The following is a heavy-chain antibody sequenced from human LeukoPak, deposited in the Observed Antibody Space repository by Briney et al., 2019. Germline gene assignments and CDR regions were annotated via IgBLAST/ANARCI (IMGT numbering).Heavy chain of an antibody. CDR2: INHSGST. CDR1: GGSFSGYY. CDR3: ARHRWFGEFSFGY. V-gene: IGHV4-34*01. Sequence: SETLSLTCAVYGGSFSGYYWSWIRQPPGKWLEWIGEINHSGSTNYNPSLKSRVTISVDTSKNQFSLKLSSVTAADTAVYYCARHRWFGEFSFGYWGQGTLVTVSS. D-gene: IGHD3-10*01. J-gene: IGHJ4*02.